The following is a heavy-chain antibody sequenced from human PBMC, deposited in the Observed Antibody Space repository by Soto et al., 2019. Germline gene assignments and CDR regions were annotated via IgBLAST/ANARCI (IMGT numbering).Heavy chain of an antibody. D-gene: IGHD3-16*01. Sequence: MQMVESGGGSGQPGGSLRLSCAASGFPFSHYWMHWVRQTPGKGLVWVSRINPAGTITNYADSVEGRFTISRDNADNALFLQMNSLSAEDTAIYYCTSDTFGLRDTWGQGTLVTVSS. CDR3: TSDTFGLRDT. CDR1: GFPFSHYW. J-gene: IGHJ5*02. CDR2: INPAGTIT. V-gene: IGHV3-74*01.